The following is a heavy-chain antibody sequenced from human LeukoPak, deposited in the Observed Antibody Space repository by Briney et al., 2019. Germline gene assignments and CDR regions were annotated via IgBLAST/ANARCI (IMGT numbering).Heavy chain of an antibody. V-gene: IGHV1-69*13. D-gene: IGHD3-9*01. Sequence: ASVKVSCKASGGTFSSYAISWVRQAPGQGLEWMGGIIPIFGTANYAQKFQGRVTITADESTSTAYMELSSLRSEDTAVYYCARELVKYYDILTGYYPDYYYYYMDVWGKGTTVTISS. CDR2: IIPIFGTA. J-gene: IGHJ6*03. CDR3: ARELVKYYDILTGYYPDYYYYYMDV. CDR1: GGTFSSYA.